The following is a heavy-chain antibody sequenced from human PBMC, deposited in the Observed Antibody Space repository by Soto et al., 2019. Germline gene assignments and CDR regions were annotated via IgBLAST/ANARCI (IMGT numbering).Heavy chain of an antibody. CDR3: ASTNSRSYYMDV. CDR2: ISSSSSYI. J-gene: IGHJ6*03. V-gene: IGHV3-21*01. Sequence: EVQLVESGGGLVKPGGSLRLSCAASGFTFSSYSMNWVRQAPGKGLEWVSSISSSSSYIYYADSVKGRFTISRDNAKNSLCLQMNSLRAEDTAVYYCASTNSRSYYMDVWGKGTTVTVSS. D-gene: IGHD6-13*01. CDR1: GFTFSSYS.